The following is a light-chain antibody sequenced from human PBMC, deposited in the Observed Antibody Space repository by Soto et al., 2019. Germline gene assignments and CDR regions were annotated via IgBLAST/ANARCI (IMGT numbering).Light chain of an antibody. CDR2: GAS. Sequence: ELVMTQSPATLSVSTGERATLSCRASQRISSNLAWYQQRRGQAPRLLIYGASVRATGIPARFSGSGSGTDFTLTISSLEPEDSAVYYCQQHLGRHTFGQGTKVDIK. CDR1: QRISSN. V-gene: IGKV3D-15*01. J-gene: IGKJ1*01. CDR3: QQHLGRHT.